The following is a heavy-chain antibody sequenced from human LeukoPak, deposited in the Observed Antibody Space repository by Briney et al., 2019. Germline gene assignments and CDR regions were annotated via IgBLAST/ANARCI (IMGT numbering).Heavy chain of an antibody. D-gene: IGHD3-22*01. CDR1: GFTFSDYS. V-gene: IGHV3-21*04. CDR3: AKVIKGYYYDSSGYYDY. CDR2: ISSSGSSI. Sequence: GGSLRLSCAASGFTFSDYSMNWVRQAPGKGLEWVSTISSSGSSIFYAASVKGRFTISRDNSKNTLYLQMNSLRAEDTAVYYCAKVIKGYYYDSSGYYDYWGQGTLVTVSS. J-gene: IGHJ4*02.